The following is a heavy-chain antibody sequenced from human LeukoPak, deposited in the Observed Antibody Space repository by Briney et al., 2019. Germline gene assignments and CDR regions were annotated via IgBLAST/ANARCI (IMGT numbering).Heavy chain of an antibody. Sequence: GGSLRLSCSASEFTFINYAMHWVRQAPGKGLEWVSLISGDGVSTFYADSVKGRFSISRDNSKNSLSLEMNSLRTEDTAMYYCARESGKFDYWGQGTLVAVSS. CDR2: ISGDGVST. J-gene: IGHJ4*02. CDR1: EFTFINYA. CDR3: ARESGKFDY. V-gene: IGHV3-43*02.